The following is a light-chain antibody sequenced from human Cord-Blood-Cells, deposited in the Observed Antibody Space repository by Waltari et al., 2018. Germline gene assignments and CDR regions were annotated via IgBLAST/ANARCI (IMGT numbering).Light chain of an antibody. Sequence: EIVMRLSPATLSVSPGERATLSCRASQSVSSNLAWYQQKPGQAPRLLIYGASTRATGIPARFSGRGSGTEFTLTISSLQSEDFAVYYCQQYNNWPRTFGQGTKVEIK. CDR3: QQYNNWPRT. V-gene: IGKV3-15*01. CDR1: QSVSSN. CDR2: GAS. J-gene: IGKJ1*01.